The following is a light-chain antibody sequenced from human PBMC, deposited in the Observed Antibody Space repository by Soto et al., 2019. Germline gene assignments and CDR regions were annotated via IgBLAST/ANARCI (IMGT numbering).Light chain of an antibody. Sequence: DIVMTQSPLSLPVTPGEAASISCRSSQSLLHSNGYNYLDWYLQKPGQSPQLLIYLGSNRASGVPDRFSGSGSGTDFTLKISRVEAEDVGVYYCMQALQTRTFGGGTKVDIK. CDR2: LGS. CDR1: QSLLHSNGYNY. V-gene: IGKV2-28*01. CDR3: MQALQTRT. J-gene: IGKJ4*01.